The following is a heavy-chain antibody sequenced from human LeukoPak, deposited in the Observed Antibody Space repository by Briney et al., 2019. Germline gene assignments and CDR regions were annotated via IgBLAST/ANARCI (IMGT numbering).Heavy chain of an antibody. J-gene: IGHJ4*02. V-gene: IGHV4-4*07. CDR3: ARVVPMTGNVAY. CDR1: GGSISSHY. Sequence: PSETLSLTCTVSGGSISSHYWGWVRQPAGKGLEWIGRMYTSGGTNYNPSLKSRVTMSIHTYKNQFSLELSSVTAADTAVYYCARVVPMTGNVAYWGQGTLVTVPS. CDR2: MYTSGGT. D-gene: IGHD3-22*01.